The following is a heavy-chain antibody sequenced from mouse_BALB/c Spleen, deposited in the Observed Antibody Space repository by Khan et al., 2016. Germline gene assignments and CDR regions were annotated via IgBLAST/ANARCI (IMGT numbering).Heavy chain of an antibody. D-gene: IGHD1-1*01. CDR1: GYSITSDYA. Sequence: EVQLQESGPGLVKPSQSLSLTCTVTGYSITSDYAWNWIRQFPGNKLEWMGYISYSGSTSYNPSLQSRISITRDTSKNQFFLQLNSVTTEDTATYYCAHYYGSSHWYFDVWGAGTTVTVSS. J-gene: IGHJ1*01. V-gene: IGHV3-2*02. CDR3: AHYYGSSHWYFDV. CDR2: ISYSGST.